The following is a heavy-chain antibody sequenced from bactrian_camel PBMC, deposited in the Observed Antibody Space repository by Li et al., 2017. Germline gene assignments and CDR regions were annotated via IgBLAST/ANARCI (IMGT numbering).Heavy chain of an antibody. J-gene: IGHJ4*01. CDR3: ATDSSLILRGGCWVGAEFLGT. Sequence: VQLVESGGGEVQPGGSLRLTCVASGFTYSEYYMSWVRQAPGKDLEWLASIYADGSRTDNRSSVKGRFTISKDNAPNTWHLQMFSLTPEDTGIYYCATDSSLILRGGCWVGAEFLGTWGQGTQVTVS. CDR1: GFTYSEYY. D-gene: IGHD3*01. CDR2: IYADGSRT. V-gene: IGHV3-2*01.